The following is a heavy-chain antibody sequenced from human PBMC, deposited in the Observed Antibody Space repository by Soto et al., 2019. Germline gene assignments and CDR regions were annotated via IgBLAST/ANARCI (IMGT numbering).Heavy chain of an antibody. CDR3: ARDRTRYSSVYYFDY. V-gene: IGHV1-2*02. CDR1: GYTFTGYY. D-gene: IGHD6-25*01. CDR2: INPNSGGT. J-gene: IGHJ4*02. Sequence: QVQLVQSGAEVKKPGASVKVSCKASGYTFTGYYMHWVRQAPGQGLEWMGWINPNSGGTNYAQKFQGRVTMTRDTSISTAYMELSRLRSDDTAVYYCARDRTRYSSVYYFDYWGQGTLVTVSS.